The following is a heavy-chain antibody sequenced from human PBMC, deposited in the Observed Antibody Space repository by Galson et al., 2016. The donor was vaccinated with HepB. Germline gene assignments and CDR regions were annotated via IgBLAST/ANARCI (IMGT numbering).Heavy chain of an antibody. CDR3: VRERGYSGYSYYYYLDV. CDR2: ISSGSRII. CDR1: GFNLSDYN. Sequence: SLRLSCAASGFNLSDYNMNWVRQVPGKGLEWISYISSGSRIIYYADSVKGRFTISRDNAKSSLYLQMNSLRDEDTAGYYCVRERGYSGYSYYYYLDVWGKGTTVTVSS. V-gene: IGHV3-48*02. D-gene: IGHD5-12*01. J-gene: IGHJ6*03.